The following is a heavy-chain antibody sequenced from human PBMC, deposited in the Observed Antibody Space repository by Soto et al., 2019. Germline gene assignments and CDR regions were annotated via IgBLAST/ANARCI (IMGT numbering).Heavy chain of an antibody. D-gene: IGHD2-2*01. J-gene: IGHJ5*02. CDR2: IVVGSGNT. CDR3: AAHAPTSIVVVPAANSDFDP. CDR1: GFTFTSSA. V-gene: IGHV1-58*01. Sequence: SVKVSCKASGFTFTSSAVQWVRQARGQRLEWIGWIVVGSGNTNYAQKFQERVTSTRDMSTSTAYMELSSLRSEDTAVYYCAAHAPTSIVVVPAANSDFDPWGQGTLVTVSS.